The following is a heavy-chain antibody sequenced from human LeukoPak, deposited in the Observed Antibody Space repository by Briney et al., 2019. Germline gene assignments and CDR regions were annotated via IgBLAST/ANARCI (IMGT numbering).Heavy chain of an antibody. CDR1: GYTFIDHY. CDR3: AGDRNWGTDY. CDR2: IHPGRGDT. Sequence: ASVKVSCKAIGYTFIDHYFHWLRQAPGQGIEWMGWIHPGRGDTNIAQKFQGRVSLTRDMSISTAYMELSRLTSDDTAVYYCAGDRNWGTDYWGQGTLVSVSS. V-gene: IGHV1-2*02. D-gene: IGHD7-27*01. J-gene: IGHJ4*02.